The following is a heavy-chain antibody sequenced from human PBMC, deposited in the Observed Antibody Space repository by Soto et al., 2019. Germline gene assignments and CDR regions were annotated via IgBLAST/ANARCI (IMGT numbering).Heavy chain of an antibody. V-gene: IGHV3-7*04. CDR2: TNQDGSEK. Sequence: EDRLVESGGGLVQPGGSLRLTCAVSGFSFRSDWMNWVRQAPGKGLEWVAHTNQDGSEKYYLDSVKGRFTIFRDNAKNSLYLQMNSLRAEDTAVYYCSGGVGDAIWGQGTLVTVSS. CDR3: SGGVGDAI. D-gene: IGHD1-26*01. J-gene: IGHJ4*02. CDR1: GFSFRSDW.